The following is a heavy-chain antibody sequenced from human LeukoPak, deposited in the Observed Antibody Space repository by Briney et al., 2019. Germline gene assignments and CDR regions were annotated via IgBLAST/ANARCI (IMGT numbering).Heavy chain of an antibody. V-gene: IGHV3-21*01. J-gene: IGHJ5*02. Sequence: PGGSLRLSCAVSGFTFTSYAMSWVRQAPGKGLEWVSSISSGSSFMYYADSVKGRFTISRDNAKNSLYLQMNSLRAKDTALYYCARDYYDSSGSSWFDPWGQRTLVTVSS. D-gene: IGHD3-22*01. CDR3: ARDYYDSSGSSWFDP. CDR1: GFTFTSYA. CDR2: ISSGSSFM.